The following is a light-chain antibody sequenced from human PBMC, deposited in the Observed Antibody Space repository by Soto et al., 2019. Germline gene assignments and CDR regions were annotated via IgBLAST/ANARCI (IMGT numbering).Light chain of an antibody. CDR2: FSS. CDR1: QDISIY. Sequence: PLTQAPSSLSASVGDRGTNTLRASQDISIYLAWYQQKAGKAPKLLIYFSSTLQSGVPSRFSGSQSGTDFTLTISSLQPDDFATYYCQQLYSYPLTFGAGTKVDI. V-gene: IGKV1-9*01. J-gene: IGKJ4*01. CDR3: QQLYSYPLT.